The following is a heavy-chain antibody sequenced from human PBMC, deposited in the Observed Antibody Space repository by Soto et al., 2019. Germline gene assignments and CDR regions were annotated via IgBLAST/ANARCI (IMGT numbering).Heavy chain of an antibody. CDR1: GYTCTSSA. D-gene: IGHD1-1*01. V-gene: IGHV1-8*01. CDR3: ARDNNWYFDL. Sequence: QVQLVQSGAEVKKPGASVKVSCKASGYTCTSSAINWVRQATGQGLEWMGWMNTNSGNTGYAQKLQGRVTMTRNTSISTAYMELRSLRSEDTAVDYCARDNNWYFDLWGRGTLVTVSS. CDR2: MNTNSGNT. J-gene: IGHJ2*01.